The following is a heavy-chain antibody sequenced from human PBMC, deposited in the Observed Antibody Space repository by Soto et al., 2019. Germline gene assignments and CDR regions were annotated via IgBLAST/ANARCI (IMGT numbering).Heavy chain of an antibody. D-gene: IGHD3-10*01. J-gene: IGHJ5*01. CDR2: VNTDGSAT. CDR1: GFTFGRYV. Sequence: EVQLVESGGRLVQPGGSLRLSCEASGFTFGRYVMHWVRQVPGKGLAWVSLVNTDGSATIYAQSVKGRFIISRDNVRNTVYLDMNSLRAEDSAVYFCVRDRGAFRSSWSHHFDSWGQGTLVTVSS. CDR3: VRDRGAFRSSWSHHFDS. V-gene: IGHV3-74*01.